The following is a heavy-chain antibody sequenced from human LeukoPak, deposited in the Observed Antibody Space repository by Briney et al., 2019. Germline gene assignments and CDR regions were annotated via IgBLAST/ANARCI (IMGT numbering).Heavy chain of an antibody. V-gene: IGHV3-21*01. Sequence: GGSLRLSCAASGFTLSTYNTHWVRQAPGKGPEWVSSITSRSTYYADSVRGRFTISGDSAKNSLFLQMNSLRAEDTAVYYCARDPNYYGSGSYFAYFDQWGQGTLVTVSS. CDR1: GFTLSTYN. D-gene: IGHD3-10*01. CDR2: ITSRSTY. J-gene: IGHJ4*02. CDR3: ARDPNYYGSGSYFAYFDQ.